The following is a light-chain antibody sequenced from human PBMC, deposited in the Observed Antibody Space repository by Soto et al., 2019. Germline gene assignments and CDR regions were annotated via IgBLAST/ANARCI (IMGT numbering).Light chain of an antibody. CDR1: SSDVGNYDS. CDR2: DVN. V-gene: IGLV2-14*03. CDR3: SSDTSTATLYV. Sequence: QSALSQPASVSGSPGQSITISCTGTSSDVGNYDSVSWYQQHPGTAPKLILYDVNHRPSGVSNRFSGSKSGNTASLTISGLQAEYEADYYCSSDTSTATLYVFATGTTLNVL. J-gene: IGLJ1*01.